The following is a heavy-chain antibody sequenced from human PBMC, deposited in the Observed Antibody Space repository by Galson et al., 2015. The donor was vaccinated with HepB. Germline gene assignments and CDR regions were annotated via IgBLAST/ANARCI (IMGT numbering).Heavy chain of an antibody. CDR3: ARDTIAARPGLGYVDL. CDR2: ISYDGSNK. D-gene: IGHD6-6*01. Sequence: SLRLSCAASGFTFSSYAMHWVRQAPGKGLEWVAVISYDGSNKYYADSVKGRFTISRDNSKNTLYLQMNSLRAEDTAVYYCARDTIAARPGLGYVDLWGRGTLVTVSS. CDR1: GFTFSSYA. J-gene: IGHJ2*01. V-gene: IGHV3-30-3*01.